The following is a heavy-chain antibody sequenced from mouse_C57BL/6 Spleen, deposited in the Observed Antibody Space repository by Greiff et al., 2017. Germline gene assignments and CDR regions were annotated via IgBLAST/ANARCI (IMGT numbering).Heavy chain of an antibody. J-gene: IGHJ4*01. CDR2: IYPGSGST. Sequence: QVQLQQSGAELVKPGASVKMSCKASGYTFTSYWITWVKQRPGQGLEWIGDIYPGSGSTNYNEKFKSKATLTVDTSSSTAYMQLSSLTSEDSAVYYCARSGYAYAMDYWGQGTSVTVSS. V-gene: IGHV1-55*01. D-gene: IGHD2-2*01. CDR3: ARSGYAYAMDY. CDR1: GYTFTSYW.